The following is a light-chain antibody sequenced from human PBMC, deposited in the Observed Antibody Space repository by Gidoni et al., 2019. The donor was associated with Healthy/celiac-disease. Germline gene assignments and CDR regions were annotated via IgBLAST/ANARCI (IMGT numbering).Light chain of an antibody. CDR1: QSISSY. CDR2: AAS. CDR3: QQSYSTPRVT. Sequence: DIQMTQSSSSLSASVGDRVTITCRARQSISSYLNWYQQKPGKAPKLLIYAASSLQSGVPSRFSGSGSVTDFTLTISSLQPEDFATYYCQQSYSTPRVTFGQGTKLEIK. J-gene: IGKJ2*01. V-gene: IGKV1-39*01.